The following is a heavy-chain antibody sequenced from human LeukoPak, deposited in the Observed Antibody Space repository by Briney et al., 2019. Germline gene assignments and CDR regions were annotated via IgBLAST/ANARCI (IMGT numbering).Heavy chain of an antibody. CDR1: GGSISSYY. J-gene: IGHJ4*02. D-gene: IGHD3-9*01. CDR2: IYYSGST. V-gene: IGHV4-59*08. CDR3: ARHDYDILTGYYSDY. Sequence: PSETLSLTCTVSGGSISSYYWSWIRQPPGKGLEWIGYIYYSGSTNYNPSLKSRVTISVDTSKNQFSLKLSSVTAADTAVYYCARHDYDILTGYYSDYWGQGTLVTVSS.